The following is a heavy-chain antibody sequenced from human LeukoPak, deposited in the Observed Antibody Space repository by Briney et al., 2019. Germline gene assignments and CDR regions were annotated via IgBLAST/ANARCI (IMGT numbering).Heavy chain of an antibody. Sequence: PGGSLRLSCKGSGYSFTSYWITWVRQMPGKGLEWMGTIYPSDSYTNYSPSFQGHVTISADKSISTAYLQWSSLKASDTAMYYCAYAVGDYDSFDYWGEGTLVTVSS. CDR3: AYAVGDYDSFDY. CDR1: GYSFTSYW. CDR2: IYPSDSYT. J-gene: IGHJ4*02. V-gene: IGHV5-10-1*01. D-gene: IGHD3-22*01.